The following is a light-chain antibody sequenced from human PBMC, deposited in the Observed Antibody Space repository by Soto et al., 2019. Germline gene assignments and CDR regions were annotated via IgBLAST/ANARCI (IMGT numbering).Light chain of an antibody. CDR3: YSFAGGATFV. CDR2: EAT. J-gene: IGLJ2*01. V-gene: IGLV2-23*02. Sequence: QSALTQPASVSGSPGQSITISCTGSSSDIGGYNLVSWYQQHPGKAPKLMIFEATKRPSGVSNRFSGSRSGNTASLTISALQAEDEADYSCYSFAGGATFVFGGGTTLTVL. CDR1: SSDIGGYNL.